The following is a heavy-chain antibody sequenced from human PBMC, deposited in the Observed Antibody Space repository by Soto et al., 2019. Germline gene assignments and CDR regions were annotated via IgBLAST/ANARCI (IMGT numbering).Heavy chain of an antibody. V-gene: IGHV4-34*01. CDR2: INHSGST. CDR3: ARGAVY. Sequence: SETLSLTCAVYGGSFSGYYWSWIRQPPGKGLEWIGEINHSGSTNYNPSLKSRVTISVDTSKNQFSLKLSSVTAADTAVYYCARGAVYWGQGTLVTVSS. J-gene: IGHJ4*02. CDR1: GGSFSGYY.